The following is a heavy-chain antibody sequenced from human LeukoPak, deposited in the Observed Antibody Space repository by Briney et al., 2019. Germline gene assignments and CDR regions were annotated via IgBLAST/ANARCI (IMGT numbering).Heavy chain of an antibody. CDR2: INPNSGGT. CDR3: ARGHLGYCSGGSCYSLVRAHYGMDV. V-gene: IGHV1-2*02. Sequence: GASVKVSCKASGYTFTGYYMHWVRQAPGQGLEWMGWINPNSGGTNYAQKFQGRVTMTRDTSISTAYMELSRLRSDDTAVYYCARGHLGYCSGGSCYSLVRAHYGMDVWGQGTTVTVSS. D-gene: IGHD2-15*01. J-gene: IGHJ6*02. CDR1: GYTFTGYY.